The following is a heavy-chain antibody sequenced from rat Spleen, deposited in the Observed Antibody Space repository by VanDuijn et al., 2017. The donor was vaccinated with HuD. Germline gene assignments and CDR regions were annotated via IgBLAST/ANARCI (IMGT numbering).Heavy chain of an antibody. CDR3: VREERGVDY. CDR1: GFNFDDSW. J-gene: IGHJ2*01. CDR2: INKDSRTI. Sequence: EVRLVESGGGLVQPGRSLKLSCAASGFNFDDSWMGWVRQAPGKGLEWIGEINKDSRTIKYSPSLKDKLTISRDNAQNTLYLQMSKLGSEDTAIYYCVREERGVDYWGQGVMVTVSS. V-gene: IGHV4-2*01.